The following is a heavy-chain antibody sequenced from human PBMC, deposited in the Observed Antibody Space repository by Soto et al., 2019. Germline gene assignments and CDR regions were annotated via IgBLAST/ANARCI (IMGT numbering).Heavy chain of an antibody. J-gene: IGHJ6*02. CDR1: GYTFMSYG. Sequence: QVQLVQSGAEVKKPGASVKVSCKASGYTFMSYGITWVRQAPGQGLEWMGWISTYNANTKYAQKLQGRVTLTTDTSTSTAYMELRSLRSDDTAVYYCARYAAAGTEYFYGMDVWGQGTTVTVSS. CDR3: ARYAAAGTEYFYGMDV. D-gene: IGHD6-13*01. CDR2: ISTYNANT. V-gene: IGHV1-18*01.